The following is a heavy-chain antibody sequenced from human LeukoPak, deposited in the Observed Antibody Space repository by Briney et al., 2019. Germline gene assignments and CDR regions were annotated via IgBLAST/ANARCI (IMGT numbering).Heavy chain of an antibody. CDR3: ARDYADYVGYFFFDY. Sequence: GGSLRLSCAASGFTFNNYAMNWVRQAPGKGLEWVASISGGGETTYYADSAKGRFTISRDNSQNTLYLQMNSLIAEDTAVYYCARDYADYVGYFFFDYWGQGTLVTVSS. J-gene: IGHJ4*02. CDR2: ISGGGETT. D-gene: IGHD4-17*01. V-gene: IGHV3-23*01. CDR1: GFTFNNYA.